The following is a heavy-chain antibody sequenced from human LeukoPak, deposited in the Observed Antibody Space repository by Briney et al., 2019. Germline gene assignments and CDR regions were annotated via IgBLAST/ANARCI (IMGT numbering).Heavy chain of an antibody. CDR2: ISYDGSSK. CDR3: ARVSTSGWSKPSEY. V-gene: IGHV3-30*04. D-gene: IGHD6-19*01. J-gene: IGHJ4*02. Sequence: QPGRSLRLSCVASGFTFSSYTLHWVSQAPGKGLEWVAVISYDGSSKYYADSVQGRFTISRDNSNNTLYLEMNSLRAEDTAVYYCARVSTSGWSKPSEYWGQGTLVTVSS. CDR1: GFTFSSYT.